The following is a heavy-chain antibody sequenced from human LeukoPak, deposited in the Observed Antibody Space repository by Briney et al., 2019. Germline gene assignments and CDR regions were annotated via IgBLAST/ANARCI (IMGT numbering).Heavy chain of an antibody. V-gene: IGHV4-59*08. CDR2: IYYSGST. J-gene: IGHJ3*02. CDR1: GGSISSYY. Sequence: SETLSLTCTVSGGSISSYYWSWIRQPPGKGLEWIGYIYYSGSTNYNPSLKSRVTISVDTSRNQFSLKLSSVTAADTAVYYCARSLGAFDIWGQGTMVTVSS. D-gene: IGHD3-16*01. CDR3: ARSLGAFDI.